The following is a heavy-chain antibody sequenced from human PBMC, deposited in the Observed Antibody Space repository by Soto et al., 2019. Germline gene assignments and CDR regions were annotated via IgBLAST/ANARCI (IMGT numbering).Heavy chain of an antibody. CDR3: ARTLGGYDYYYYYGMDV. CDR2: INSDGSST. CDR1: GFTFSSYW. V-gene: IGHV3-74*01. J-gene: IGHJ6*02. Sequence: GGSLRLSCAASGFTFSSYWMHWVRQAPGKGLVWVSRINSDGSSTSYADSVKGRFTISRDNAKNTLYLQMNSLRAEDTAVYYCARTLGGYDYYYYYGMDVWGQGTTVTVS. D-gene: IGHD5-12*01.